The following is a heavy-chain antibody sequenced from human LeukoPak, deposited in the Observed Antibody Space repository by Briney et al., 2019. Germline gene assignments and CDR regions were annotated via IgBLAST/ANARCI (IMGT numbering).Heavy chain of an antibody. V-gene: IGHV4-61*02. D-gene: IGHD2-2*03. CDR1: GGSISSGSYY. Sequence: NSSQTLSLTCTVSGGSISSGSYYWSWIRQPAGKGLEWIGRIYTSGSTNYNPSLKSRVTISVDTSKNQFSLKLCSVTAADTAVYYCARDIAGYDYWGQGTLVTVSS. CDR3: ARDIAGYDY. CDR2: IYTSGST. J-gene: IGHJ4*02.